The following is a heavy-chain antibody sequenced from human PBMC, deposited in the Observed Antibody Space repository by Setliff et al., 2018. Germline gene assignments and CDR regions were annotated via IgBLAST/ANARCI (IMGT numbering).Heavy chain of an antibody. V-gene: IGHV4-61*09. D-gene: IGHD2-2*01. CDR1: GGSISSGSDF. CDR2: IYTNGGT. J-gene: IGHJ4*02. CDR3: ARSDDNAQYPDY. Sequence: TLSLTCTVSGGSISSGSDFWNWIRQPAGKGLEWIGHIYTNGGTDYSPSLKSRVTISLDTSKNQFSLQLSSVTAADTAMYYCARSDDNAQYPDYWGQGTLVTVSS.